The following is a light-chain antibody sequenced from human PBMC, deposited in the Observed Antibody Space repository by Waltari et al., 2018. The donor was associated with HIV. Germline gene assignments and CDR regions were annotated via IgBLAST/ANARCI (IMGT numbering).Light chain of an antibody. J-gene: IGKJ2*01. CDR1: QSISNY. Sequence: DIPMPQSPSSLSASVGDRVTITCRASQSISNYLNWYQQKPGKAPKLLIYAASSLQSGVPSRFSGNGSGTDFTLTISSLQPEDFATYYCQQSYSTPLATFGQGTKLEIK. CDR2: AAS. V-gene: IGKV1-39*01. CDR3: QQSYSTPLAT.